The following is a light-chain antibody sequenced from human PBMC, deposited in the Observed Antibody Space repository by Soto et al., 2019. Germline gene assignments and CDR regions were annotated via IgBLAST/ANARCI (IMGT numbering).Light chain of an antibody. CDR2: KPS. Sequence: DIQMTHSPSTLAGSVGCRFTITCRASQTISSWLAWYQKNTGKAPKLLIYKPSTLKSGVPSSLRGRGSGPALTITISSMQNDDFETYSCQHYTSSSEAFGQGTKVDIK. CDR1: QTISSW. CDR3: QHYTSSSEA. J-gene: IGKJ1*01. V-gene: IGKV1-5*03.